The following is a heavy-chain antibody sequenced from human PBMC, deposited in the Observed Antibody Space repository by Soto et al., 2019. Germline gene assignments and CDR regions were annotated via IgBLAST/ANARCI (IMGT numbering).Heavy chain of an antibody. CDR2: INHSGST. CDR3: ARGDIVVVVAAITSPKYWYFDL. D-gene: IGHD2-15*01. V-gene: IGHV4-34*01. CDR1: GGSFSGYY. Sequence: QVQLQQWGAGLLKPSETLSLTCAVYGGSFSGYYWSWIRQPPGKGLEWIGEINHSGSTNYNPSLKSRVTISVDTSKNQFSLKLSSVTAADTAVYYCARGDIVVVVAAITSPKYWYFDLWGRGTLVTVSS. J-gene: IGHJ2*01.